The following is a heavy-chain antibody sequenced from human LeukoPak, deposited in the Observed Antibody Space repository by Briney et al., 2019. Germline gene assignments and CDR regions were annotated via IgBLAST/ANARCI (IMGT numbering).Heavy chain of an antibody. CDR2: INLNSGGT. J-gene: IGHJ4*02. Sequence: ASVKASCKASGYIFTGHYIHWVRQTPGQGFEWMGWINLNSGGTKYAQKFEGRVTVTRDTSISTAYMELSRLSSDDTTVYYCARDYARYCSTGRCNFFDYWGQGTLVTVSS. D-gene: IGHD2-2*01. CDR1: GYIFTGHY. V-gene: IGHV1-2*02. CDR3: ARDYARYCSTGRCNFFDY.